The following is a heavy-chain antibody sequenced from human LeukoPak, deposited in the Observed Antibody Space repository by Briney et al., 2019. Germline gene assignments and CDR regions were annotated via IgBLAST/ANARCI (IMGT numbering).Heavy chain of an antibody. CDR2: ISGSGGRT. CDR1: EFTFSSYA. J-gene: IGHJ4*02. CDR3: AKAAQVAGRPNLGGHFDY. V-gene: IGHV3-23*01. Sequence: GGSLRLSCAASEFTFSSYAMSWVRQAPGKGLEWVSAISGSGGRTYYAESVKGRFTISRDNNENTLYLQMNSLRAGDTAVYYCAKAAQVAGRPNLGGHFDYWGQGTLVTVSS. D-gene: IGHD6-6*01.